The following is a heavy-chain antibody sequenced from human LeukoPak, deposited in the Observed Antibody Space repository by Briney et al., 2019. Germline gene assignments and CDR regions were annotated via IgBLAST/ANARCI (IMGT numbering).Heavy chain of an antibody. V-gene: IGHV3-74*01. D-gene: IGHD3-22*01. CDR2: INSDGSST. Sequence: PGGSLRLSCGASGFTFSSYWMHWVRQAPGKGLVWVSRINSDGSSTSYADSVKGRFTISRDNAKNTLYLQMNSLRAEDTAVYYCTRFLYYYDSSGYHDYFDYWGQGTLVTVSS. J-gene: IGHJ4*02. CDR3: TRFLYYYDSSGYHDYFDY. CDR1: GFTFSSYW.